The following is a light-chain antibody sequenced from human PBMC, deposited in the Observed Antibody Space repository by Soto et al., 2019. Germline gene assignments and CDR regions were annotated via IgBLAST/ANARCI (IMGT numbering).Light chain of an antibody. J-gene: IGLJ2*01. CDR2: EVT. CDR3: SSYASSNSYVL. CDR1: SSDVGGYDY. Sequence: QSVLTQPPSASGSPGQTVTISCTGTSSDVGGYDYVSWYQQYPGKAPKLIIYEVTKRPSGVPDRFSGSKTGNMASLTFSGLQAADEADYFCSSYASSNSYVLFGGGTKLTVL. V-gene: IGLV2-8*01.